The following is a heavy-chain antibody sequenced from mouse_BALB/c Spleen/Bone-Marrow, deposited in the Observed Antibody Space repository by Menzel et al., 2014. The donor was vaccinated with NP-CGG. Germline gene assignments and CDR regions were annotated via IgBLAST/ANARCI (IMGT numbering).Heavy chain of an antibody. CDR1: GYSFTGYF. Sequence: VQLQQSGPELAKPGASVKISCKASGYSFTGYFMNWVMQSHGKSLEWIGRINPYNGDTFYNQKFKDKATLTIDKSSSTAHMELRSLASEDSAVYYCARIYDYDRGAWFAYWGQGTLVTVSA. V-gene: IGHV1-20*02. D-gene: IGHD2-4*01. J-gene: IGHJ3*01. CDR3: ARIYDYDRGAWFAY. CDR2: INPYNGDT.